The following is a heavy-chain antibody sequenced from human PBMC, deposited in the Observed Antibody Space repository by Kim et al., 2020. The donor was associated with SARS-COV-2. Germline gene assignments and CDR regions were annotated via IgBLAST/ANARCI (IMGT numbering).Heavy chain of an antibody. CDR3: VRGQQWLIKN. Sequence: GGSLRLSCAGSGFIFDDYAIQWVRQVPGKGLEWVSLISRDSGEIKYVDSVEGRFTISRDNSKKSVYLQMNSLRSEDTALYYCVRGQQWLIKNWGQGTQVTVSS. CDR2: ISRDSGEI. CDR1: GFIFDDYA. D-gene: IGHD6-19*01. J-gene: IGHJ4*02. V-gene: IGHV3-43*02.